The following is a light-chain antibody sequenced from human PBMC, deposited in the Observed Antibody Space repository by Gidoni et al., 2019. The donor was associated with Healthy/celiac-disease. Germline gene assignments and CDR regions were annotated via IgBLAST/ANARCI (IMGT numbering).Light chain of an antibody. Sequence: SYELTQPPSVSVSPGQTASITCSGDKLGDKYACWYQQKPGQSPVLVIYQDSKRPSGIPERFSGSNSGNTATLTISGTQAMDEADYYCQAWDSSTAYVVFGGGTKLXVX. J-gene: IGLJ2*01. CDR3: QAWDSSTAYVV. V-gene: IGLV3-1*01. CDR1: KLGDKY. CDR2: QDS.